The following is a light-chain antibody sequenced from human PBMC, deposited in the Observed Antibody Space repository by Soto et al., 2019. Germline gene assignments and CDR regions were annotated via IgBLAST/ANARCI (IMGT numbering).Light chain of an antibody. CDR3: NSYTSSGTYV. J-gene: IGLJ1*01. V-gene: IGLV2-14*03. CDR1: SSDVGGYNY. Sequence: QSALTQPASVSGSPGQSITISCTGSSSDVGGYNYVSWYQHLPGKAPELMIYDVSNRPSGVSNRFSGSKSGNTASLTISGLQAEDEADYYCNSYTSSGTYVFGTVTKLTVL. CDR2: DVS.